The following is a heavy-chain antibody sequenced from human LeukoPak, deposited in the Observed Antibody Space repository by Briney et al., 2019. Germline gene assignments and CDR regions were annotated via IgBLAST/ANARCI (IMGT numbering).Heavy chain of an antibody. Sequence: GGSLRLSCAASGFTFSSYAMSWVRQAPGKGLEWVSGISGGGGSTYYADSVKGRFTISRDNSKNTLYVRMNSLRAGDTAVYYCAKSHTTFGVATEAPPFDYWGQGTLVTVSS. CDR3: AKSHTTFGVATEAPPFDY. V-gene: IGHV3-23*01. CDR1: GFTFSSYA. CDR2: ISGGGGST. J-gene: IGHJ4*02. D-gene: IGHD3-3*01.